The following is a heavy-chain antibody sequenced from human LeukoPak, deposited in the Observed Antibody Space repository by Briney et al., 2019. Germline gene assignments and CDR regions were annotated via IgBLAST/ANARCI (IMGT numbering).Heavy chain of an antibody. V-gene: IGHV3-30*04. CDR1: GFTFSSYA. D-gene: IGHD3-22*01. Sequence: PGRSLRLSCAASGFTFSSYAMHWVRQAPGKGLEWVAVISYDGSNKYYADSVKGRFTISRDNSKNTLYLQMNSLRAEDTAVYYCARDYSSGYYISTGTGGWGQGTLVTVSS. CDR3: ARDYSSGYYISTGTGG. CDR2: ISYDGSNK. J-gene: IGHJ4*02.